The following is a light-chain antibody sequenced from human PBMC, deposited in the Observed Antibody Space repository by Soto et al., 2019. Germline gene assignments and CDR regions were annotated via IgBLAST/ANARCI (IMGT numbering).Light chain of an antibody. CDR2: DAS. CDR1: RSVRSY. J-gene: IGKJ5*01. CDR3: QQRYAWPPIT. Sequence: EIVLTQSPATLSLSPGERATLSCRASRSVRSYLAWYQQKPGQAPRLLIYDASNRAAGIPARFGGRGSETDFTLTISNLEPEDFAVYYCQQRYAWPPITFGQGTRLEIK. V-gene: IGKV3-11*01.